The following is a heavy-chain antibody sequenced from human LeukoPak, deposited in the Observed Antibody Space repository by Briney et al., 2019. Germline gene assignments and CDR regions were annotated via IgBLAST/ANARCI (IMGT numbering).Heavy chain of an antibody. CDR2: IKPDSSEK. D-gene: IGHD6-13*01. CDR1: GFTFSTYW. V-gene: IGHV3-7*01. CDR3: TTSSSWSFDY. J-gene: IGHJ4*02. Sequence: PGGSLRLSCAVSGFTFSTYWMSWVRQAPGKGPEWVAHIKPDSSEKNYVDSVKGRFTISRDNAKDSLYLQMNNLRAEDTAVYYCTTSSSWSFDYWGQGTLVIVSS.